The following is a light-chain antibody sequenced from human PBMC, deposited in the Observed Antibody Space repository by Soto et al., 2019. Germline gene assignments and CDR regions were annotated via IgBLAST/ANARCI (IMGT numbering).Light chain of an antibody. CDR1: QRLLYSDGDNY. Sequence: TVMPQSPLSLGVTPGEPASISCRSSQRLLYSDGDNYLDWYLQKPGQSPQLLIYLASNRASGVPARFSGSGSGTYFTLKISRVEAEDVGLYYCMQALQTPNTFGQGTRLEIK. V-gene: IGKV2-28*01. J-gene: IGKJ5*01. CDR2: LAS. CDR3: MQALQTPNT.